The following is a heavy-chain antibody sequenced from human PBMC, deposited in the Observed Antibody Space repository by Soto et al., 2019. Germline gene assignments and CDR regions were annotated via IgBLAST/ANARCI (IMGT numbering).Heavy chain of an antibody. CDR1: GFTFSSYA. CDR2: ISGSGGST. V-gene: IGHV3-23*01. CDR3: AKLYDSSGYYYYYYGMDV. Sequence: GGSLRLSCAASGFTFSSYAMSWVRQAPGKGLEWVSAISGSGGSTYYADSVKGRFTISRDNSKNTLYLQMNSLRAEDTAVYYCAKLYDSSGYYYYYYGMDVWGQGTTVTVS. D-gene: IGHD3-22*01. J-gene: IGHJ6*02.